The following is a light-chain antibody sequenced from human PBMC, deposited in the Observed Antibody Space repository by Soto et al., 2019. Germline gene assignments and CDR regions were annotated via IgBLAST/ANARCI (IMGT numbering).Light chain of an antibody. CDR2: YDN. CDR3: QVRDASSDLYV. CDR1: NVGSQT. J-gene: IGLJ1*01. V-gene: IGLV3-21*04. Sequence: SYELTQPPSVSVAPGRTARITCGGDNVGSQTVHWYQQKPGQAPVVVIYYDNDRPSGIPERFSASNAGDTATLTISRVEAGDEADYYCQVRDASSDLYVFGTGTKLTVL.